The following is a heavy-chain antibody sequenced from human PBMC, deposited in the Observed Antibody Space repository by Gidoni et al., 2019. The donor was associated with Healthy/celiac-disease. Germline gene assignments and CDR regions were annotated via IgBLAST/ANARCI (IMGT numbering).Heavy chain of an antibody. J-gene: IGHJ4*02. D-gene: IGHD3-22*01. Sequence: QVQLVESGGGVVQPGGSLRLSCAASGFTFSSYAMHWVRQAPGKGLEWVAVISYDGSNKYYADSVKGRFTISRDNSKNTLYLQMNSLRAEDTAVYYCARGYGYDSSGAFDYWGQGTLVTVSS. CDR2: ISYDGSNK. CDR3: ARGYGYDSSGAFDY. CDR1: GFTFSSYA. V-gene: IGHV3-30-3*01.